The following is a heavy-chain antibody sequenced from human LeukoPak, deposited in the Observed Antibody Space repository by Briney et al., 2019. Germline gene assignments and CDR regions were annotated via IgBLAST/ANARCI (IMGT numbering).Heavy chain of an antibody. J-gene: IGHJ5*02. D-gene: IGHD3-3*01. CDR1: GGSFSGYY. CDR3: ATLITIFGALDP. CDR2: INHSGST. V-gene: IGHV4-34*01. Sequence: PSETLSLTCAVYGGSFSGYYWSWIRQPPGKGLEWIGEINHSGSTNYNPSLKSRVTISVDTSKNQFSLKLSSVTAADTAVYYCATLITIFGALDPWGQGTLVTVSS.